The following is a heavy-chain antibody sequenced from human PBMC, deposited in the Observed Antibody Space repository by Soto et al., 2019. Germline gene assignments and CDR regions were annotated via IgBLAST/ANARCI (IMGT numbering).Heavy chain of an antibody. CDR2: IYYSGST. CDR1: GGSISSYY. D-gene: IGHD6-6*01. CDR3: ARRLDSSSNVYYFDY. V-gene: IGHV4-59*08. J-gene: IGHJ4*02. Sequence: SQTLSLTCTVSGGSISSYYWSWIRQPPGKGLEWIGYIYYSGSTNYNPSLKSRVTISVDTSKNQFSLKLSSVTAADTAMYYCARRLDSSSNVYYFDYWGQGTLVTVSS.